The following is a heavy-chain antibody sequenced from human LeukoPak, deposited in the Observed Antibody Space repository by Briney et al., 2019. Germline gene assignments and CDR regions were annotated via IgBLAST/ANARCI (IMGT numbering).Heavy chain of an antibody. J-gene: IGHJ4*02. D-gene: IGHD2-2*01. CDR3: AKSSDGSTSFDQ. CDR2: IRYDGSNK. CDR1: RFTFSSYG. V-gene: IGHV3-30*02. Sequence: GSLRLSCAASRFTFSSYGMHWVRQAPGKGLEWVAFIRYDGSNKYYADSVKGRFTISRDNSKNTLYLQINSLRAEDMALYYCAKSSDGSTSFDQWGQGTLVTVSS.